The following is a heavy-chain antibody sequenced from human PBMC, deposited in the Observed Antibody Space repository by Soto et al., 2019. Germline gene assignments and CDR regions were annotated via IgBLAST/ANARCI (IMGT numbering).Heavy chain of an antibody. V-gene: IGHV3-30*18. CDR3: AKRGHMEPTMASYYGLDV. Sequence: QEQLVESGGGVVQPGTSLRLSCAASGFIFSHYGMHWVRQAPGRGLEWVALISYDGSTKYYADSVKGRFTISRDNPKNMLFLQVNSLRTDDTAVYYCAKRGHMEPTMASYYGLDVWGQGTTFTVSS. D-gene: IGHD1-26*01. CDR1: GFIFSHYG. CDR2: ISYDGSTK. J-gene: IGHJ6*02.